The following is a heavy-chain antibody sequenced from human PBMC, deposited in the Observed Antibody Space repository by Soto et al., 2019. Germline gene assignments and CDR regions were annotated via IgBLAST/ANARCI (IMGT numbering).Heavy chain of an antibody. Sequence: QVQLVESGGGVVQPGRSLRVSCAASGFTFSSYAMHWVRQAPGKGLEWVAVISYDGSNKYYADSVKGRFTISRDNSKNTMSLQMNSLRAEDTAVYYCATEGGGPTVTTYSDYYGTDVWGQGTTVTVSS. J-gene: IGHJ6*02. CDR1: GFTFSSYA. CDR2: ISYDGSNK. CDR3: ATEGGGPTVTTYSDYYGTDV. V-gene: IGHV3-30-3*01. D-gene: IGHD4-17*01.